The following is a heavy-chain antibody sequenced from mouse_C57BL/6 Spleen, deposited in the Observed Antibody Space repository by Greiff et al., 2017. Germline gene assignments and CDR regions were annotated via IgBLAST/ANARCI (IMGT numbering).Heavy chain of an antibody. D-gene: IGHD1-1*01. CDR2: ISSGSSTI. V-gene: IGHV5-17*01. J-gene: IGHJ4*01. Sequence: VQLKESGGGLVKPGGSLKLSCAASGFTFSDYGMHWVRQAPEKGLEWVAYISSGSSTIYYADTVKGRFTISRDNAKNTLFLQMTSLRSEDTAMYYCARDYGSSPYYAMDYWGQGTSVTVSS. CDR1: GFTFSDYG. CDR3: ARDYGSSPYYAMDY.